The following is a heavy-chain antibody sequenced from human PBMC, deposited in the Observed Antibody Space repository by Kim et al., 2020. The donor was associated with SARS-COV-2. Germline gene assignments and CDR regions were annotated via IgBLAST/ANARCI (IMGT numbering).Heavy chain of an antibody. CDR1: GYTFTSYG. CDR2: ISPYNGNT. Sequence: ASVKVSCKASGYTFTSYGISWVRQAPGQGLEWMGWISPYNGNTNYAQKLQGRVTMTTDTSTSTAYMELRSLRSDDTAVYYCARTYYYAISGYYYPYYFDYWGQGTLVSASS. J-gene: IGHJ4*02. CDR3: ARTYYYAISGYYYPYYFDY. D-gene: IGHD3-22*01. V-gene: IGHV1-18*04.